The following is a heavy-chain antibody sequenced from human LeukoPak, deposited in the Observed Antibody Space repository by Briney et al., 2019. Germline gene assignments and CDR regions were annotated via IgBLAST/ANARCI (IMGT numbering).Heavy chain of an antibody. CDR3: AKDDYDSSGYYSRFDY. Sequence: PGGPLRLSCAASGFTFSSYGMHWVRQAPGKGLEWVAFIRYDGSNKYYADSVKGRFTISRDNSKNTLYLQMNSLRAEDTAVYYCAKDDYDSSGYYSRFDYWGQGTLVTVSS. V-gene: IGHV3-30*02. D-gene: IGHD3-22*01. J-gene: IGHJ4*02. CDR1: GFTFSSYG. CDR2: IRYDGSNK.